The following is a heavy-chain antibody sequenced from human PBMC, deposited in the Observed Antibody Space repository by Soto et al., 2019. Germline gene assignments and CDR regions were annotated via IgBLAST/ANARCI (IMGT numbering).Heavy chain of an antibody. CDR2: IYSNDNT. Sequence: PSETLSLTCTVSGGSISSSSYYWGWIRQPPGKGLEWIGTIYSNDNTHYNPSLLSRVTISVDTSKNEFSLRLNSVTAADTAVYYCARHLGEGYFDYWGQGTLVTVSS. CDR3: ARHLGEGYFDY. CDR1: GGSISSSSYY. J-gene: IGHJ4*02. V-gene: IGHV4-39*01.